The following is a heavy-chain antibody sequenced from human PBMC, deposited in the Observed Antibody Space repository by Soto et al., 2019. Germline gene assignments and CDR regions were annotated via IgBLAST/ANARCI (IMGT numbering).Heavy chain of an antibody. J-gene: IGHJ5*02. CDR2: IYHSGST. V-gene: IGHV4-30-2*01. Sequence: LRLSCAASGFTFSSYAMSWVRQAPGKGLEWIGYIYHSGSTYYNPSLKSRVTISVDRSKNQFSLNLSSVTAADTAVYYCARVPSPWGQGTLVTVSS. CDR1: GFTFSSYA. CDR3: ARVPSP.